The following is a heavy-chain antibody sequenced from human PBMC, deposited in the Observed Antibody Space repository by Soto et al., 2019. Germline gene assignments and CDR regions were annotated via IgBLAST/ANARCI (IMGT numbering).Heavy chain of an antibody. J-gene: IGHJ6*02. CDR3: ARDLRLGYYDILTGYYPAYYYYGMDV. D-gene: IGHD3-9*01. CDR2: IYYSGST. CDR1: GGSISSYY. Sequence: PSETLSLTCTVSGGSISSYYCSWIRQPPGKGLEWIGYIYYSGSTNYNPSLKSRVTISVDTSKNQFSLKLSSVTAADTAVYYCARDLRLGYYDILTGYYPAYYYYGMDVWGQGTTVTVSS. V-gene: IGHV4-59*01.